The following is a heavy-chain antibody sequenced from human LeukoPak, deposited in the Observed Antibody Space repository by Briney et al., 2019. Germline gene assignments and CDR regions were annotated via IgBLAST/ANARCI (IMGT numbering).Heavy chain of an antibody. CDR1: GFTFSSYG. D-gene: IGHD3-10*01. V-gene: IGHV3-33*06. CDR2: IWYDGSNK. Sequence: PGGSLRLSCAASGFTFSSYGMHWVRQAPGKGLEWVAVIWYDGSNKYYADSVKGRFTISRDNSKNTLYLQMNSLRAEDTAVYYCAKGATYYYGSGSYSFDAFDIWGQGTMVTVSS. CDR3: AKGATYYYGSGSYSFDAFDI. J-gene: IGHJ3*02.